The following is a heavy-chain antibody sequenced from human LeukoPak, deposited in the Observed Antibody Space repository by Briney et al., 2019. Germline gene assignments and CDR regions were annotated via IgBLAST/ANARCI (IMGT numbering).Heavy chain of an antibody. CDR3: ARSRANYYYYYMDV. CDR1: GGSFSGYY. Sequence: SETLSLTCAVYGGSFSGYYWSWIRQPPGKGLEWIGEINHSGSTNYNPSLKSRVTISVDTSKNQFSLQLSSVTAADTAVYYCARSRANYYYYYMDVWGKGTTVTVSS. V-gene: IGHV4-34*01. CDR2: INHSGST. D-gene: IGHD6-13*01. J-gene: IGHJ6*03.